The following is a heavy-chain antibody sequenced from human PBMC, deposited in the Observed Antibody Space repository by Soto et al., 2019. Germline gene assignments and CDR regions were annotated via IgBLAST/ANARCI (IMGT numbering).Heavy chain of an antibody. CDR1: GGSFSDNY. CDR3: ARGPPFYDYGMDV. J-gene: IGHJ6*02. CDR2: INHSGST. V-gene: IGHV4-34*01. Sequence: SETLSLTCAIYGGSFSDNYCAWIRQSPGKGLGWIGEINHSGSTNYNPSLKTRVTISFDTAMNLFSLKLTSVTAADTAVYYCARGPPFYDYGMDVWGQGTTVTVSS.